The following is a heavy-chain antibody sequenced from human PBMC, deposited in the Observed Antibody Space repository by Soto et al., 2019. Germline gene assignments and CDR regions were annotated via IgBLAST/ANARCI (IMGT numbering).Heavy chain of an antibody. D-gene: IGHD6-19*01. CDR2: IYYSGST. CDR3: VVAVAGYFDY. V-gene: IGHV4-39*01. J-gene: IGHJ4*02. CDR1: GGSISSSSYY. Sequence: SETLSLTCTVSGGSISSSSYYWGWIRQPPGKGLEGIGSIYYSGSTYYNPSLKSRVTISVDTSKNQFSLKLSSVTAADTAVYYCVVAVAGYFDYWGQGTLVTVSS.